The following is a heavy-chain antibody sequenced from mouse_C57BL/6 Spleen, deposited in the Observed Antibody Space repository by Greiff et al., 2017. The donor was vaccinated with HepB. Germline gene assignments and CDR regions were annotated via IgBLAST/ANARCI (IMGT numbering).Heavy chain of an antibody. V-gene: IGHV1-82*01. CDR2: IYPGDGDT. CDR1: GYAFSSSW. Sequence: VQLQQSGPELVKPGASVKISCKASGYAFSSSWMNWVKQRPGKGLEWIGRIYPGDGDTNYNGKFKGKATRTADKSSSTAYMKLSSLTSEDSAVYFCARWEGNYLTFDYWGQGTTLTVSS. CDR3: ARWEGNYLTFDY. D-gene: IGHD2-1*01. J-gene: IGHJ2*01.